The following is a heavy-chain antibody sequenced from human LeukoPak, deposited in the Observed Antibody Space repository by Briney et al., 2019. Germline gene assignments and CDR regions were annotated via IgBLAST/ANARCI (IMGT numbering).Heavy chain of an antibody. D-gene: IGHD3-22*01. Sequence: SETLSLTCTVSGGSISNYYWSWIRQPPGKGLEWIGYIYYSGSTNYNPSLKSRVTISVDTSKNQFSLKLSSVTAADTAVYYCARTVYYDTWFDPWGQGTLVSVSS. V-gene: IGHV4-59*01. CDR2: IYYSGST. J-gene: IGHJ5*02. CDR1: GGSISNYY. CDR3: ARTVYYDTWFDP.